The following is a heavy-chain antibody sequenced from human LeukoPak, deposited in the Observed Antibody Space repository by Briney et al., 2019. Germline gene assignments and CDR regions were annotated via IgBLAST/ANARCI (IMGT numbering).Heavy chain of an antibody. CDR2: ISGSGRT. D-gene: IGHD2-15*01. V-gene: IGHV4-39*07. Sequence: PSETLSLTCSVSGGSISSSAYYWGWIRQPPGKGPEWIGSISGSGRTYDNPSLKSRVTISVDTSKNQFSLKLSSVTAADTAVYYCARRSCSGGTCYESRGWFDSWGQGTLVTVSS. J-gene: IGHJ5*01. CDR1: GGSISSSAYY. CDR3: ARRSCSGGTCYESRGWFDS.